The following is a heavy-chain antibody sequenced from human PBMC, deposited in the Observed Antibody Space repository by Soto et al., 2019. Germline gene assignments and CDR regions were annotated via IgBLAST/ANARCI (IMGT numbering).Heavy chain of an antibody. CDR1: GGSISSSSYF. D-gene: IGHD2-21*02. CDR3: ARPPSDFWFDP. V-gene: IGHV4-39*01. J-gene: IGHJ5*02. Sequence: QLQLQESGPGLVKPSETLSLTCTVSGGSISSSSYFWGWIRQPPGKGLEWIGSIYYSGSTYYNPSTTSRATVSVDTSKNQFPLKLRSVTAADTAVYYCARPPSDFWFDPWGQGTLVTVSS. CDR2: IYYSGST.